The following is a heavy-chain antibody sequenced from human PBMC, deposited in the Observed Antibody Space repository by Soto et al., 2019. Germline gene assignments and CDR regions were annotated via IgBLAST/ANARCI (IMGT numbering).Heavy chain of an antibody. CDR1: GFTFSSYA. Sequence: TGGSLRLSCAASGFTFSSYAMSWVRQAPGKGLEWVSAISGSGGSTYYADSVKGRFTISRDNSKNTLYLQMNSLRAEDTAVYYCAKDQGWIQLWFAPTYFDYWGQGTLVTVSS. CDR2: ISGSGGST. V-gene: IGHV3-23*01. J-gene: IGHJ4*02. CDR3: AKDQGWIQLWFAPTYFDY. D-gene: IGHD5-18*01.